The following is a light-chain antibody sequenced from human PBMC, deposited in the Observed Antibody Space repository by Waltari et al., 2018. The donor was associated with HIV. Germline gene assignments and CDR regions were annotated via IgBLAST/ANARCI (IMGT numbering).Light chain of an antibody. CDR3: CSYAGSSTLYV. CDR2: EVS. J-gene: IGLJ1*01. CDR1: SSDVGSYNL. V-gene: IGLV2-23*02. Sequence: QSALTQPASVSGSPGQSITISCPGTSSDVGSYNLVSWSQQHPGKAPKLMIYEVSKRPSGVSNRFSGSKSGNTASLTISGLQAEDEADYYCCSYAGSSTLYVFGTGTKVTVL.